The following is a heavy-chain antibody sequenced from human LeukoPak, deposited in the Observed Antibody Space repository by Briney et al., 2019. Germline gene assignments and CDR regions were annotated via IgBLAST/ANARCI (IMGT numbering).Heavy chain of an antibody. Sequence: GGSLRLSCAASAFTFSRYWMSWVRQAPGKGLEWVANIKQDGSERYYVDSVKGRFTISRDNAKNSLYLQMNSLRAEDTAVYYCARYRNDPWYSSSWHYGMDVWGQGTTVTVSS. CDR3: ARYRNDPWYSSSWHYGMDV. D-gene: IGHD6-13*01. CDR1: AFTFSRYW. CDR2: IKQDGSER. V-gene: IGHV3-7*01. J-gene: IGHJ6*02.